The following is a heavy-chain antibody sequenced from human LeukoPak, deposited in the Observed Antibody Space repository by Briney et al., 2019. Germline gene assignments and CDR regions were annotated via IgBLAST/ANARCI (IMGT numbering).Heavy chain of an antibody. CDR3: ARVRAGLCDY. CDR2: INPSGGGT. V-gene: IGHV1-46*01. J-gene: IGHJ4*02. CDR1: GYTFTSYY. D-gene: IGHD6-19*01. Sequence: ASVKVSCKASGYTFTSYYMHWVRQAPGQGLEWMGIINPSGGGTSYAQKSQGRVTMTRDTSTSTVYMELSSLRSEDMAVYYCARVRAGLCDYWGQGTLVTVSS.